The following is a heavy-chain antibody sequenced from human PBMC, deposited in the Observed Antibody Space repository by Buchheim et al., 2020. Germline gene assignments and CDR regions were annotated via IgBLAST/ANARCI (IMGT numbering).Heavy chain of an antibody. D-gene: IGHD1-26*01. CDR1: GYTFTGYY. V-gene: IGHV1-2*06. CDR2: SNPNSGGT. J-gene: IGHJ6*02. Sequence: QVQLVQSGAEVKKPGASVKVSCTASGYTFTGYYMHWVRQAPGQGLEWMGRSNPNSGGTNYEQKFQGRVTMTRDTSISTDYMELSRLRSDDTAVYYCARVSGSDNYGMDVWGQGTT. CDR3: ARVSGSDNYGMDV.